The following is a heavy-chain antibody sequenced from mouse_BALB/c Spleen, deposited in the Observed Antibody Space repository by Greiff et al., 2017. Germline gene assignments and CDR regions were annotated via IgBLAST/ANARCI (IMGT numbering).Heavy chain of an antibody. CDR2: INPYNDGT. Sequence: VQLQQSGPEPVKPGASVKMSCKASGYTFTSYVMHWVKQKPGQGLEWIGYINPYNDGTKYNEKFKGKATLTSDKSSSTAYMELSSLTSEDSAVYYCARGAAGNYGRLSMDYWGQGTSVTVSS. D-gene: IGHD2-1*01. J-gene: IGHJ4*01. CDR3: ARGAAGNYGRLSMDY. CDR1: GYTFTSYV. V-gene: IGHV1-14*01.